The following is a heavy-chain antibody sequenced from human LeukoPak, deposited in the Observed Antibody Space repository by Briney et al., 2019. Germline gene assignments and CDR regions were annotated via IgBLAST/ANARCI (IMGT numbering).Heavy chain of an antibody. D-gene: IGHD2-2*01. J-gene: IGHJ4*02. Sequence: GGSLRLSCAASGFTFSSYAMSWVRQAPGKGLEWVSAISGSGGSTYYADSAKGRFTISRDNSKNTLYLQMNSLRAVDTAVYYCAKVGGYCSRTSCSDYWGQGTLVTVSS. V-gene: IGHV3-23*01. CDR3: AKVGGYCSRTSCSDY. CDR2: ISGSGGST. CDR1: GFTFSSYA.